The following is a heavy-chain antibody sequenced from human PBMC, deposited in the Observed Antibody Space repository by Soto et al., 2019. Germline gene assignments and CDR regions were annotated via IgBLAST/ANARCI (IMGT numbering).Heavy chain of an antibody. CDR3: ARSNREGITGTTWLYYFDY. V-gene: IGHV4-34*01. J-gene: IGHJ4*02. CDR2: INHSGST. D-gene: IGHD1-20*01. CDR1: GGSFSGYY. Sequence: QVQLQQWGAGLLKPSETLSLTCAVYGGSFSGYYWRWIRQPPGKGLEWIGEINHSGSTNYNPSLKSRGPISIDTSKNQSSLNLSSVTAADTAVYYCARSNREGITGTTWLYYFDYWGQGTLVTVSS.